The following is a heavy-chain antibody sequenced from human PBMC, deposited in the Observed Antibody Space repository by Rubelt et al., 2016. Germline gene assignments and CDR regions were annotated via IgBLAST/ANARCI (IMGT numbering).Heavy chain of an antibody. D-gene: IGHD1-26*01. V-gene: IGHV4-34*01. CDR1: GGSFSGYY. J-gene: IGHJ2*01. CDR3: ARASGSYQANGWYFDL. CDR2: INHSGTT. Sequence: QVQLQQWGAGLLKPSETLSLTCAVYGGSFSGYYWSWIRQSPGKGLEWIGEINHSGTTNCNPSLKSRVTMSRNTPKNQFSLTLRSVTAADTAVFYCARASGSYQANGWYFDLWGRGALVTVSS.